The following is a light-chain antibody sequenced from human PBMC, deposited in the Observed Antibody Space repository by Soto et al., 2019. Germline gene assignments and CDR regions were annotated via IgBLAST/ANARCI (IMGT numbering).Light chain of an antibody. CDR1: SGHSTYA. J-gene: IGLJ3*02. Sequence: QPVLTQSPSASASRGASVKLTCTLSSGHSTYAIAWHQQQPEKGPRYLMKLDSDGSHSKGDGIPDRFSGSSSGAERYLTISSLQSEDEADYYCQTWATGPDWVFGGGTKLTVL. CDR3: QTWATGPDWV. CDR2: LDSDGSH. V-gene: IGLV4-69*01.